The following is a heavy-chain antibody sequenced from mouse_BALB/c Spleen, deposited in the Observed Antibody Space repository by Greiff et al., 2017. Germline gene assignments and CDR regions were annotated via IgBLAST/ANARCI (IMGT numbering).Heavy chain of an antibody. Sequence: EVMLVESGGGLVKPGGSLKLSCAASGFTFSSYAMSWVRQTPEKRLEWVASISSGGSTYYPDSVKGRFTISRDNARNILYLQMSSLRSEDTAMYYCARGRPLDYWGQGTTLTVSS. CDR3: ARGRPLDY. V-gene: IGHV5-6-5*01. CDR1: GFTFSSYA. CDR2: ISSGGST. J-gene: IGHJ2*01.